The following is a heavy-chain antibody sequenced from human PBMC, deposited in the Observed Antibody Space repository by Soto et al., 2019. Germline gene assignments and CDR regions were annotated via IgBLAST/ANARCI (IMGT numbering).Heavy chain of an antibody. V-gene: IGHV2-5*01. CDR3: AHRRVGNGLDY. J-gene: IGHJ4*02. CDR2: THWNDDN. Sequence: QITLKESGPTLVKPTQTLTLTCTFSGFSLSTSGVGVGWIRQPPGKALEWLAVTHWNDDNHYSPSLKSRLTITTDTSKNQVVLTTTNMDPVDTATYYCAHRRVGNGLDYWGQGTLVTVSS. D-gene: IGHD2-8*01. CDR1: GFSLSTSGVG.